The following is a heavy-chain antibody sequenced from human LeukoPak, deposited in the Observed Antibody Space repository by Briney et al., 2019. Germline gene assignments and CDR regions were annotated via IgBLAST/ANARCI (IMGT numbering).Heavy chain of an antibody. CDR1: GFTFTSYW. Sequence: GGSLPLSCAASGFTFTSYWMHWVRQAPGQGLVWVSRINTDESTKNYADSGKGRFTISRDNAKNPLYLYMSGLRADETAVYYCARGAPRAGNYLFDYWGQGTMLTVS. CDR3: ARGAPRAGNYLFDY. D-gene: IGHD1-7*01. V-gene: IGHV3-74*01. J-gene: IGHJ4*02. CDR2: INTDESTK.